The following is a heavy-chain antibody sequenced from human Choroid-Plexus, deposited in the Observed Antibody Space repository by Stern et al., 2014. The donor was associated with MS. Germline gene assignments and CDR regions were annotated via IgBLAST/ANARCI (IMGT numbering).Heavy chain of an antibody. Sequence: QAQLVQSGAEVKKPGASVKVSCKASGYSFTGYYIHWVRRAPGQGLEWMGRIDPNSGGANYAQMFQGGVTLTRDTSISTTYMELSSLRSDDTAIYYCARQYCSGGKCHSSAYNYNGMDVWGQGTTVTVSS. J-gene: IGHJ6*02. D-gene: IGHD2-15*01. V-gene: IGHV1-2*06. CDR3: ARQYCSGGKCHSSAYNYNGMDV. CDR1: GYSFTGYY. CDR2: IDPNSGGA.